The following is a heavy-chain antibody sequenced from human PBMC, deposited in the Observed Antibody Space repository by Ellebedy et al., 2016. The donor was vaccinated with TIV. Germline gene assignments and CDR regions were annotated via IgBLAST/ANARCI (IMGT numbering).Heavy chain of an antibody. J-gene: IGHJ6*02. CDR2: IYHSGTT. V-gene: IGHV4-31*03. CDR1: GGSISSDDYY. Sequence: SETLSLXCTVSGGSISSDDYYWSWIRQHPGKGLEWIGYIYHSGTTYYNPSLKSRVSISVDTSKNQVSLRLSSVTVADTAVYYCARDQVVRGGYHGMDVWGQGTTVTVSS. CDR3: ARDQVVRGGYHGMDV. D-gene: IGHD3-10*01.